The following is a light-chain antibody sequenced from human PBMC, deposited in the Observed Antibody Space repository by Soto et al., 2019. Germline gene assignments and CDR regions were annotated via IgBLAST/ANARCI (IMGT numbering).Light chain of an antibody. V-gene: IGKV1-5*03. CDR3: QEYNTYSGT. J-gene: IGKJ1*01. Sequence: DPQMTQSPSTLSASVGDRVTITCRASQSINSWLAWYQQKPGKAPKVLISKASSLESGVPSRFTGSGSGTEFTLTISSLQPDDFATYYCQEYNTYSGTFGQGTKVDIK. CDR1: QSINSW. CDR2: KAS.